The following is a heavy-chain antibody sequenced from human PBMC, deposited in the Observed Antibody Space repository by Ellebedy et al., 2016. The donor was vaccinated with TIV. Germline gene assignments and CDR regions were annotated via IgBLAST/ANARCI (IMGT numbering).Heavy chain of an antibody. CDR1: GYTFTGYY. J-gene: IGHJ4*02. CDR3: ARGGILRYNWNDYMSDY. Sequence: ASVKVSXKASGYTFTGYYMHWVRQAPGQGLEWMGWINPNSGGTNYAQKFQGWVTMTRDTSISTAYMELSRLRSDDTAVYYCARGGILRYNWNDYMSDYWGQGTLVTVSS. CDR2: INPNSGGT. V-gene: IGHV1-2*04. D-gene: IGHD1-1*01.